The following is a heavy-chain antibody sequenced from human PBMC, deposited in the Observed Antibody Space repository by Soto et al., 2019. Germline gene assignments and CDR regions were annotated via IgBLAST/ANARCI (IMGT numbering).Heavy chain of an antibody. CDR3: ARGPGSSDWRFSYYYMDV. CDR2: MNPNSGDT. J-gene: IGHJ6*02. Sequence: QVQLVQSGAEVKKPGASVKVSCTFTSYDINWVRQATGQGLEWMAWMNPNSGDTRYAQKLQGRVTMTRNTSSFTAYMELSSLRSEYTAVYYCARGPGSSDWRFSYYYMDVWGQGTTVTVSS. V-gene: IGHV1-8*01. CDR1: FTSYD. D-gene: IGHD6-19*01.